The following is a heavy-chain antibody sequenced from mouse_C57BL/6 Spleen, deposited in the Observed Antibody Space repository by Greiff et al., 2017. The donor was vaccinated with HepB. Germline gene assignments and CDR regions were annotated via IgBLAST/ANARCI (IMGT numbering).Heavy chain of an antibody. V-gene: IGHV7-3*01. J-gene: IGHJ4*01. CDR1: GFTFTDYY. CDR3: ARYRGHYYAMDY. CDR2: IRNKANGYTT. Sequence: EVQLVESGGGLVQPGGSLSLSCAASGFTFTDYYMSWVRQPPGKALEWLGFIRNKANGYTTEYSASVKGRFTISRDNSQSILYLQMNALRAEDSATYYCARYRGHYYAMDYWGQGTSVTVSS.